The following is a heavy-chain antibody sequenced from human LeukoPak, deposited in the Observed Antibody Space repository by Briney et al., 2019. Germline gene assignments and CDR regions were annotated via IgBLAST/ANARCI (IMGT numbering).Heavy chain of an antibody. J-gene: IGHJ6*03. CDR3: ARYPSYSSSSGPDYYYMDV. CDR2: IYYSGST. V-gene: IGHV4-39*01. Sequence: SETLSLTCTVSGGSISSSSYYWGWIRQPPGKGLEWIGSIYYSGSTYYNPSLKSRVTISVDTSKNQFSLKLSSVTAADTVVYYCARYPSYSSSSGPDYYYMDVWGKGTTVTVSS. D-gene: IGHD6-6*01. CDR1: GGSISSSSYY.